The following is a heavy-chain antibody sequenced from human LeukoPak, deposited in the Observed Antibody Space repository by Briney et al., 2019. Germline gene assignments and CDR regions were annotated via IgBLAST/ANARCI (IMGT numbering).Heavy chain of an antibody. J-gene: IGHJ5*02. D-gene: IGHD5-18*01. CDR3: ARGGYSYGYH. Sequence: SETLSLTCTVSGGSINTYYWSWLRQSPGKGLEWIGYIYYSGSTNYNPSLKSRVTISVDTSKNQFSLKLTSVTAADTAVYYCARGGYSYGYHWGQGTLVTVSS. CDR1: GGSINTYY. CDR2: IYYSGST. V-gene: IGHV4-59*01.